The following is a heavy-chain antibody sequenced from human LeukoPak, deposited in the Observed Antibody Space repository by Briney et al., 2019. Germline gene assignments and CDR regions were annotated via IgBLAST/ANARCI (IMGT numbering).Heavy chain of an antibody. J-gene: IGHJ3*02. V-gene: IGHV4-59*01. Sequence: PSETLSLTCTVSGGSISSYYWSWSRQPPRKGLGWIGYIYYSGSTNYNPSLKSRVTISVDTSKNQFSLKLSSVTAADTAVYFCARWGESSALRVNAFDMWGQGTMVTVSS. CDR2: IYYSGST. CDR1: GGSISSYY. CDR3: ARWGESSALRVNAFDM. D-gene: IGHD3-3*01.